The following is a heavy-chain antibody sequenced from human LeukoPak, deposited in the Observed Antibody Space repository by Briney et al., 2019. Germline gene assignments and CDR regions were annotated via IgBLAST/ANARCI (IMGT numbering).Heavy chain of an antibody. CDR1: GGSFSGYY. D-gene: IGHD2-15*01. V-gene: IGHV4-34*01. CDR3: ARVQGYCSGGSCYGNDY. Sequence: PSETLSLTCAVYGGSFSGYYWSWIRQPPGKGLEGIGEINHSVSTNYNPSLKSRVTISVDTSKNQFSLKLSSVTAADTAVYYCARVQGYCSGGSCYGNDYWGQGTLVTVSS. CDR2: INHSVST. J-gene: IGHJ4*02.